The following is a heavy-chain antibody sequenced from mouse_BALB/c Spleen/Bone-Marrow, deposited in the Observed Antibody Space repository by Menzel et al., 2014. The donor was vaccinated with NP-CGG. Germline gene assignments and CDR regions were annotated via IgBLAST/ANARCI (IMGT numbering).Heavy chain of an antibody. CDR2: SRNKANDYTT. D-gene: IGHD2-2*01. CDR3: ARDSYGSAWFAY. Sequence: EVKVVESGGGLVQPGGSLRLSCATSGFTFSDFYMEWVRQPPGKRLEWIAASRNKANDYTTEYRASVKGRFIVSRDTSQSILYLQVNALRAEDTAIYYCARDSYGSAWFAYWGQGTLVTVSA. J-gene: IGHJ3*01. CDR1: GFTFSDFY. V-gene: IGHV7-1*02.